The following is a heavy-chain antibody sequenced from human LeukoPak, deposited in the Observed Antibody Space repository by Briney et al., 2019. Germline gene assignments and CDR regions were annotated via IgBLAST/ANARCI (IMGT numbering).Heavy chain of an antibody. J-gene: IGHJ4*02. V-gene: IGHV3-30*18. D-gene: IGHD6-19*01. Sequence: GRSLRLSCAASGFTFSTSGMHWVRQAPGKGLEWVAVISPDGSDKYYADSVKGRFTISRDNSKNTLYLQMNSLRAEDTAVYYCAKDPADSSGWYGDYWGQGTLVTVSS. CDR3: AKDPADSSGWYGDY. CDR1: GFTFSTSG. CDR2: ISPDGSDK.